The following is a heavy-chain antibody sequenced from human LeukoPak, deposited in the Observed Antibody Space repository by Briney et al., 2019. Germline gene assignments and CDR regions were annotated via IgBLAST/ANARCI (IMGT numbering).Heavy chain of an antibody. V-gene: IGHV4-39*07. CDR2: IYYSGST. Sequence: PSETLSLTCTVSGGSISSSSYYWGWIRQPPGKGLEWIGSIYYSGSTYYNPSLKSRVTISVDTSKNQFSLKLSSVSAADTAVYYCAREAAGGHDYWGQGTLVTVSP. J-gene: IGHJ4*02. CDR1: GGSISSSSYY. CDR3: AREAAGGHDY. D-gene: IGHD6-13*01.